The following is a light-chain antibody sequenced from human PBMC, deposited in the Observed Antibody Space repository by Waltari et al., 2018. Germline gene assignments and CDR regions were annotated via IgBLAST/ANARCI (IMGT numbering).Light chain of an antibody. J-gene: IGKJ3*01. Sequence: QMTQSPPSLSASPGDSVTITCRASRDVGKYLAWYHQKPGKIPDLLVYGASILQSGVPSRFSGSGSGADFTLTIIGLQPEDVGTYYCQNYDGAPLTFGPGTKVHFK. CDR3: QNYDGAPLT. CDR2: GAS. CDR1: RDVGKY. V-gene: IGKV1-27*01.